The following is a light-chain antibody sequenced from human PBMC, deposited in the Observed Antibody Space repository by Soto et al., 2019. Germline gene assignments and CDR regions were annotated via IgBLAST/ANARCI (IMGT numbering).Light chain of an antibody. CDR3: QSYDSSLSGWV. Sequence: QSVLTQPPSLSGAPGLRVTISCTGSSYNIGAADDVHWYQQLPGTAPKLLLYGNNNRPSGVPDRFSGSKSGTSASLAITGLQAEDEAEYYCQSYDSSLSGWVFGGGTKLTVL. CDR1: SYNIGAADD. CDR2: GNN. J-gene: IGLJ3*02. V-gene: IGLV1-40*01.